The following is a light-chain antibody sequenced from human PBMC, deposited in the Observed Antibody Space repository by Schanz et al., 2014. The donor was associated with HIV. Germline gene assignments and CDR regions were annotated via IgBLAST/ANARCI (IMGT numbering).Light chain of an antibody. V-gene: IGLV1-40*01. J-gene: IGLJ2*01. CDR1: SSNIGAGYD. Sequence: QSVLTQPPSVSGAPGQRVTISCTGSSSNIGAGYDVHWYQQLPGTAPKVLIYGNSNRPSGVPDRFSGSKSGTSASLAITGLQAEDEADYFCQSYDRSLSVVVFGGGTQLTVL. CDR2: GNS. CDR3: QSYDRSLSVVV.